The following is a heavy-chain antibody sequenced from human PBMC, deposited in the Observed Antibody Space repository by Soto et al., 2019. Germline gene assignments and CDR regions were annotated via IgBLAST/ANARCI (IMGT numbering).Heavy chain of an antibody. CDR1: GFTFSNAW. CDR2: IKSKTDGGKT. Sequence: GGSLRLSCAASGFTFSNAWMNWVRQAPGKGLEWVGRIKSKTDGGKTDYAAAVKGRLSISRNDSKKTLFLQMNSLKTEDTAVYYCTTGPPAAAGSEIYYYYYYGMDVWGQGTTVTVSS. J-gene: IGHJ6*01. V-gene: IGHV3-15*07. CDR3: TTGPPAAAGSEIYYYYYYGMDV. D-gene: IGHD6-13*01.